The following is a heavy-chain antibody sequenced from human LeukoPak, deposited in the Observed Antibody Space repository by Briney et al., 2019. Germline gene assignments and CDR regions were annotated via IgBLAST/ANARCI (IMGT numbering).Heavy chain of an antibody. J-gene: IGHJ4*02. CDR2: IWYDGSNK. D-gene: IGHD2-2*02. CDR1: GFTFSSYG. Sequence: GGSLRPSCAASGFTFSSYGMHWVRQAPGKGLEWVAVIWYDGSNKYYADSVKGRFTISRDNSKNTLYLQMNSLRAEDTAVYYCARGGPGYCSSTSCFTYGDYWGQGTLVTVSS. CDR3: ARGGPGYCSSTSCFTYGDY. V-gene: IGHV3-33*01.